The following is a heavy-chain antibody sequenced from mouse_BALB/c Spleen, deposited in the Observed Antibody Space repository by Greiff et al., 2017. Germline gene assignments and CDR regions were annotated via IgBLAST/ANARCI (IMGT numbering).Heavy chain of an antibody. J-gene: IGHJ3*01. CDR3: ARSRVDYQGFAY. CDR1: GYAFTNYL. D-gene: IGHD2-4*01. V-gene: IGHV1-54*01. Sequence: VQLQESGAELVRPGTSVKVSCKASGYAFTNYLIEWVKQRPGQGLEWIGVINPGSGGTNYNEKFKSKATLTVDKSSSTAYMQLSSLTSEDSAVYYCARSRVDYQGFAYWGQGTLVTVSA. CDR2: INPGSGGT.